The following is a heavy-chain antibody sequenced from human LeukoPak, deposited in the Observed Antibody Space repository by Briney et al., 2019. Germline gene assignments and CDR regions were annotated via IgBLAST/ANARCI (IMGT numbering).Heavy chain of an antibody. D-gene: IGHD3-16*01. CDR2: ISGNNDNP. CDR3: AREGGPYRPLDY. V-gene: IGHV1-18*01. Sequence: ASVKVSCKASGYTFSNFGINWVRQAPGQGLEWMGWISGNNDNPNYGQKFQGRFTLTTDSSTSTAYMELRNLRSDDTAVYYCAREGGPYRPLDYSGQGTLVTVS. CDR1: GYTFSNFG. J-gene: IGHJ4*02.